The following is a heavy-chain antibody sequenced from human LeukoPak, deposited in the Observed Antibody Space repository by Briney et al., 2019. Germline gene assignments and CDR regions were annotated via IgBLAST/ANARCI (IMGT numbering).Heavy chain of an antibody. J-gene: IGHJ4*02. CDR1: GFTFSSYG. D-gene: IGHD3-22*01. Sequence: GGSLRLSCAASGFTFSSYGMHWVRQAPGKGLEWVAVISYDGSNKYYADSVKGRFTISRDNSKNTLYLQMNSPRAEDTAVYYCATPYYYDSTGPGYWGQGTLVTVSS. CDR2: ISYDGSNK. V-gene: IGHV3-30*03. CDR3: ATPYYYDSTGPGY.